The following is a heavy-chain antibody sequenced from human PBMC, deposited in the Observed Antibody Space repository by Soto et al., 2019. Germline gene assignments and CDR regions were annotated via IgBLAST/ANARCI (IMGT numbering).Heavy chain of an antibody. D-gene: IGHD3-10*01. CDR1: GGSISSYY. V-gene: IGHV4-59*01. Sequence: SETLSLTCTVSGGSISSYYWSWIRQPPGKGLEWIGYIYYSGSTNYNPSLKSRVTISVDTSKNQFSLKLSSVTAADTAVYYCARARAYGSGSYLDAFDIWGQGTMVTVSS. CDR2: IYYSGST. J-gene: IGHJ3*02. CDR3: ARARAYGSGSYLDAFDI.